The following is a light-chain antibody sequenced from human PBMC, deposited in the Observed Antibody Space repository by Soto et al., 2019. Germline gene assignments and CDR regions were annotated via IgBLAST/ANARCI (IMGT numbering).Light chain of an antibody. J-gene: IGLJ2*01. CDR2: DVS. CDR3: SSYTSSSTLV. Sequence: QSALTQPASVSGSPGQSITISCTGTSSDVGGYNYVSWYQQHPGKAPKLMIYDVSNRPSVVSNRCSGSKSGNTAALTISGLRAEDEADYYCSSYTSSSTLVFGGGTKLTVL. V-gene: IGLV2-14*01. CDR1: SSDVGGYNY.